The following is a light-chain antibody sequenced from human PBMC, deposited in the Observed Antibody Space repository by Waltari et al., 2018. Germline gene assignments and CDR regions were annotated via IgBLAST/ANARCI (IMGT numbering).Light chain of an antibody. J-gene: IGKJ4*01. Sequence: DIVMTQSQDSLAVSLGERVTTNCRSSQTILDTYDKNYLAWHQQKPGQSPRLLIYWASTREFGVPDRFSGSGSGTDFTLTISGLQAEDVAVYYCQQYFNTPMTFGGGTKVEIK. CDR3: QQYFNTPMT. CDR1: QTILDTYDKNY. CDR2: WAS. V-gene: IGKV4-1*01.